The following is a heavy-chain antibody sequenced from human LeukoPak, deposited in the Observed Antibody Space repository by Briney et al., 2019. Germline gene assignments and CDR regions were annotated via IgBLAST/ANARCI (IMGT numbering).Heavy chain of an antibody. D-gene: IGHD5-24*01. Sequence: GGSLRLSCAASGFTFSSYSMNCVRQAPGKGLEWVSSISSSSSYIYYADSVKGRFTISRDNAKNSLYLQMNSLRAEDTAVYYCARVQRWLQSNAAGMDVWGQGTTVTVSS. CDR1: GFTFSSYS. CDR3: ARVQRWLQSNAAGMDV. J-gene: IGHJ6*02. CDR2: ISSSSSYI. V-gene: IGHV3-21*01.